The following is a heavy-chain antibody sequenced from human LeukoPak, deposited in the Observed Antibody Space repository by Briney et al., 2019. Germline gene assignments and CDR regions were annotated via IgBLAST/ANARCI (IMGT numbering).Heavy chain of an antibody. CDR2: ISGSGDST. V-gene: IGHV3-23*01. CDR1: GFTFSSYA. D-gene: IGHD2-2*01. Sequence: GGSLRLSCAASGFTFSSYAMSWVRQAPGKGLEWVSAISGSGDSTYYADSVKGRFTISRDNSKNTLYLQMNSLRAEDTAVYYCAKGSAALGYCSSTSCPLHYWGQGTLVTVSS. J-gene: IGHJ4*02. CDR3: AKGSAALGYCSSTSCPLHY.